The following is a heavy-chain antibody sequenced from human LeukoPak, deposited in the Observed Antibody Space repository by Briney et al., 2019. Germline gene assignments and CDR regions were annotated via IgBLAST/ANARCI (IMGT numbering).Heavy chain of an antibody. CDR1: GGSFSGYY. V-gene: IGHV4-34*01. Sequence: SETLSLTCAVYGGSFSGYYWSWIRQPPGKGLEWIGEINHSGSTNYSPSLKSRVTISVDTSKNQFSLKLSSVTAADTAVYYCARASPPDYYDSSGHYYYYYGMDVWGQGTTVTVSS. CDR3: ARASPPDYYDSSGHYYYYYGMDV. J-gene: IGHJ6*02. CDR2: INHSGST. D-gene: IGHD3-22*01.